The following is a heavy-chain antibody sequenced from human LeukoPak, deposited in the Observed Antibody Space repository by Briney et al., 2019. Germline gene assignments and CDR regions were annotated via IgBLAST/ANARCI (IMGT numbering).Heavy chain of an antibody. CDR2: ISGSDGTT. J-gene: IGHJ4*02. CDR1: GFTFSSYA. Sequence: PGGSLRLSCAASGFTFSSYAMNWVRQAPGKGLEWVSAISGSDGTTYYADSVKGRFTISRDNSKNTLYLQMNSLRAEDTAVYYCAKCPAVVTAISDYYFDYWGQGTLVTVSS. CDR3: AKCPAVVTAISDYYFDY. D-gene: IGHD2-21*02. V-gene: IGHV3-23*01.